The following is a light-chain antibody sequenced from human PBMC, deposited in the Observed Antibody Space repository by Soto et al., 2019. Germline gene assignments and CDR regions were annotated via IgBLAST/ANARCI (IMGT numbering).Light chain of an antibody. CDR3: QHCHSYPWT. CDR1: QTINHW. Sequence: DIPMTQSPSTLSASIGDRVTITCRASQTINHWLAWYQQKPGKAPNLLIYHASNLETGVPSSFSGSEFGTEFTLTISSLQPDDFATYYCQHCHSYPWTFGQGTKVEIK. J-gene: IGKJ1*01. V-gene: IGKV1-5*01. CDR2: HAS.